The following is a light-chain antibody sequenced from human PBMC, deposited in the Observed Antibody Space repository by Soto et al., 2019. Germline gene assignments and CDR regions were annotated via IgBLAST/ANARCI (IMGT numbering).Light chain of an antibody. Sequence: DMQMTQSPSSLSASLGDRVTIPCRASQRIRSNLNWYKQKPGKAPRLLIFGASNLQSEVPSMFSGSGSGTDFTLTISTLQPEDFATYYCQQSYSTPYTFGPGTKVEIK. V-gene: IGKV1-39*01. J-gene: IGKJ2*01. CDR1: QRIRSN. CDR3: QQSYSTPYT. CDR2: GAS.